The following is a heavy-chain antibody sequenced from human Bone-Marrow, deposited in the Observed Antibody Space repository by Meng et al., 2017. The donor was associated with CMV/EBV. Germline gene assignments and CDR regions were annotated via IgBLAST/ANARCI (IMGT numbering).Heavy chain of an antibody. D-gene: IGHD2-15*01. CDR1: GCSISIGDYY. CDR2: IYYSGST. CDR3: ARVLSGYFDY. Sequence: QWQLRESGPGLAKPSQTLYLTSPVSGCSISIGDYYCGWIRQPPGTGRGWIGYIYYSGSTYYHPSLKSRVTISVDTSKNQFSLKLSSVTAADTAVYYCARVLSGYFDYWGQGTLVTVSS. J-gene: IGHJ4*02. V-gene: IGHV4-30-4*08.